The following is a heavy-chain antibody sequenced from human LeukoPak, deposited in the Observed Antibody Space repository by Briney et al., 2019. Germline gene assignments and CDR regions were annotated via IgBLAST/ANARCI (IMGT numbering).Heavy chain of an antibody. Sequence: GGSLRLSCGASGFTFSNYAMSWVRQAPGKGLEWVSAMNGDGGTHYPESVKGRFTIPRNSSKNTLYLQMNSLRAEDTAVYYCVRSWEGACWGQGTLVSVST. D-gene: IGHD1-26*01. V-gene: IGHV3-23*01. CDR2: MNGDGGT. CDR3: VRSWEGAC. CDR1: GFTFSNYA. J-gene: IGHJ4*02.